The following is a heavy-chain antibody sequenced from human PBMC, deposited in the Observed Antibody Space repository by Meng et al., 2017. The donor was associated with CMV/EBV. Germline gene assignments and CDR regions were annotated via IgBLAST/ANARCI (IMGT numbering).Heavy chain of an antibody. CDR1: GFTFSSYW. Sequence: GGSLRLSCAASGFTFSSYWMSWVRQAPGKGLEWVANIKQDGSEKYYVDSVKGRFTISRDNAKNSLYLQMNSLRAEDTAVYYCARDYLDKAAGYFDLWGRGTLVTVSS. V-gene: IGHV3-7*01. CDR3: ARDYLDKAAGYFDL. J-gene: IGHJ2*01. D-gene: IGHD2-2*03. CDR2: IKQDGSEK.